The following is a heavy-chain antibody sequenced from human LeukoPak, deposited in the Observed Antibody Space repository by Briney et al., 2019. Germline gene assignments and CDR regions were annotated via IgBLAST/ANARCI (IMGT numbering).Heavy chain of an antibody. CDR1: GFTFSSYG. D-gene: IGHD7-27*01. CDR2: ISPRGGGT. CDR3: APDLAWGAFDY. V-gene: IGHV3-23*01. J-gene: IGHJ4*02. Sequence: GGSLSLCCAASGFTFSSYGMSWVRQAPGKGLEWLSGISPRGGGTYYADSVKGRFTISSDDSKNTLSQQMNSLRVEDTAVYYCAPDLAWGAFDYWGQGTMVTVSS.